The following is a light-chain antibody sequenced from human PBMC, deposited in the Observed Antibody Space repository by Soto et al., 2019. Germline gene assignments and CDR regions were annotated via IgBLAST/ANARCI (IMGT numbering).Light chain of an antibody. CDR3: QLYGSSGT. J-gene: IGKJ1*01. V-gene: IGKV3-20*01. Sequence: IVLAQSPATVPVYPGAGVTLSCRASKSVCIDLAWYQQKPGHAPRLLIYGASSRATGIPDRFSGSGAGTDFTLTISRLEPEDFAVYYCQLYGSSGTFGQGTKVDIK. CDR1: KSVCID. CDR2: GAS.